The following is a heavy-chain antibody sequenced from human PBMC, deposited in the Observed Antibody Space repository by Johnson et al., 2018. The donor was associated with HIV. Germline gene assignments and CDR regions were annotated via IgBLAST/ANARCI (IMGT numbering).Heavy chain of an antibody. CDR2: IYSGGST. D-gene: IGHD1-26*01. J-gene: IGHJ3*02. CDR1: SSNY. V-gene: IGHV3-66*02. CDR3: TTWTYYGAFDI. Sequence: VQLVESGGGLVQPGGSLRLSCVGSSNYKSWVRQAPGKGLEWVSVIYSGGSTYYADSVKGRFTISRDTSKHMLYLQMNSLRPEDTAVYYCTTWTYYGAFDIWGQGTMVTVSS.